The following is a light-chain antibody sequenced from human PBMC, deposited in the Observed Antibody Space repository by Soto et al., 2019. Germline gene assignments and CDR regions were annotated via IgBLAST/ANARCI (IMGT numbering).Light chain of an antibody. V-gene: IGKV1-39*01. J-gene: IGKJ1*01. CDR1: QRISTY. CDR2: AAS. Sequence: DIQMTQSPSTLSAGVGDRVTITCRASQRISTYLNWYQQKPGKAPTLLIYAASSLQSGVPSRFSGGGSGTDFTLTINTLLPEDFATYFCQQCYSSPRTFGQGTKVEI. CDR3: QQCYSSPRT.